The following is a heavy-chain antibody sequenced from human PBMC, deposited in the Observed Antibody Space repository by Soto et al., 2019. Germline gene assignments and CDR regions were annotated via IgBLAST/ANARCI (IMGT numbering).Heavy chain of an antibody. CDR2: IYYSEST. D-gene: IGHD3-10*01. V-gene: IGHV4-31*03. CDR1: GVAVSSGGYY. Sequence: PSETLSLTCTVSGVAVSSGGYYWNWIRQHPGKGLEWIGYIYYSESTYYNPSLKSRVTISVDTSKNQFSLKLNSVAAADTAVYYCARERFPYGLDVWGQGSTVTVSS. J-gene: IGHJ6*02. CDR3: ARERFPYGLDV.